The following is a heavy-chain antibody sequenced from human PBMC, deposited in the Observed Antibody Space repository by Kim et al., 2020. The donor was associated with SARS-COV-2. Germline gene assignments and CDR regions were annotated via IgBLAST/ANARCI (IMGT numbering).Heavy chain of an antibody. D-gene: IGHD3-22*01. V-gene: IGHV3-48*03. J-gene: IGHJ4*02. Sequence: GGSLRLSCAASGFTFSSYEMNWVRQAPGKGLEWVSYISSSGSTIYYADSVKGRFTISSDNAKNSLYLQRNSLRAEDTAVYYCARGAPRDYYGSSVLYFDCSGPRTLVTVSS. CDR3: ARGAPRDYYGSSVLYFDC. CDR1: GFTFSSYE. CDR2: ISSSGSTI.